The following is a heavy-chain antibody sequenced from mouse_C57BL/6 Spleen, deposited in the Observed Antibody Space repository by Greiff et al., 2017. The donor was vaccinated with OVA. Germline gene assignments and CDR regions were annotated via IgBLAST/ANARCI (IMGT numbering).Heavy chain of an antibody. CDR3: ATELTGTFRY. V-gene: IGHV5-17*01. CDR1: GFTFSDYG. Sequence: EVMLVESGGGLVKPGGSLKLSCAASGFTFSDYGMHWVRQAPEKGLEWVAYISSGSSTIYYADTVKGRFTISRDNAKNTLFLQMTSLRSEDTAMYYCATELTGTFRYWGQGTTLTVSS. J-gene: IGHJ2*01. CDR2: ISSGSSTI. D-gene: IGHD4-1*01.